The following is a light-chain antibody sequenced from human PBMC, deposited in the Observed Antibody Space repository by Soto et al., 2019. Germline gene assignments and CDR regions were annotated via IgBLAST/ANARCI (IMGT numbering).Light chain of an antibody. Sequence: QSALTQPASVSGSPGQSIAISCTGTSGDIGTYNLVSWYQQHPGKAPKLMISEVNKRPSGVSDRFSGSKSGDTASLTISGLRTEDEADYYCCSFEGSGTGVFGTGTKVTVL. CDR2: EVN. CDR3: CSFEGSGTGV. V-gene: IGLV2-23*02. CDR1: SGDIGTYNL. J-gene: IGLJ1*01.